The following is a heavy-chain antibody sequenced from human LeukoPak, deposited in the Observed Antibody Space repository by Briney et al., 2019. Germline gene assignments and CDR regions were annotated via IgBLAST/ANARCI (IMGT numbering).Heavy chain of an antibody. Sequence: AGGSLRLSCAASGFTFSSYSMNWVRQAPGKGLEWVSVIYSGGSTYYADSVKGRFTISRDNSKNTLYLQMNSLRAEDTAVYYCARDLGGPFDYWGQGTLVTVSS. CDR2: IYSGGST. J-gene: IGHJ4*02. CDR1: GFTFSSYS. V-gene: IGHV3-53*01. CDR3: ARDLGGPFDY.